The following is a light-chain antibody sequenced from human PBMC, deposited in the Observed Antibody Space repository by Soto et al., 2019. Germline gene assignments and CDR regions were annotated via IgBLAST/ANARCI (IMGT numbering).Light chain of an antibody. Sequence: EIVMKQSPATLSVYRGETASLSCRASQSAGNFLAWYQQKPGQAPRLLIYYISTRATGIPARFSGSGSGTEFTLTINSLQSEDSAVYYCQQHNQWPITFGQGTRLEIK. CDR3: QQHNQWPIT. J-gene: IGKJ5*01. CDR1: QSAGNF. CDR2: YIS. V-gene: IGKV3D-15*01.